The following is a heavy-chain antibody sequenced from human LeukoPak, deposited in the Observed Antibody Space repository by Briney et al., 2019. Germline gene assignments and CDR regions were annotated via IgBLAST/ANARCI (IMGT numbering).Heavy chain of an antibody. J-gene: IGHJ4*02. CDR2: IPTSGGIT. D-gene: IGHD1-26*01. CDR3: AKRDTTY. V-gene: IGHV3-23*01. Sequence: HPGGSLRLSCADSGFSFSTYGMSWVRQAPGQGLEWVSGIPTSGGITYYADSVKGRFTISRDNSKNTLYLQMNSLRAEDTAIYYCAKRDTTYWGQGTLVTVSS. CDR1: GFSFSTYG.